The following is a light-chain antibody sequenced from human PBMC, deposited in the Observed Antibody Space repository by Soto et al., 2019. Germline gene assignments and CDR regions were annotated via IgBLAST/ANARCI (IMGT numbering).Light chain of an antibody. CDR1: QIFSSNY. CDR2: GAT. V-gene: IGKV3-20*01. Sequence: EIVLTQSPGTLSLSPGERATLSCRASQIFSSNYLAWYQQKPGQAPRILIYGATTRATGIPDRFSGSESGTDFTLTISRLEPEDSAVYYCQQYSSVWTFGQGTKV. CDR3: QQYSSVWT. J-gene: IGKJ1*01.